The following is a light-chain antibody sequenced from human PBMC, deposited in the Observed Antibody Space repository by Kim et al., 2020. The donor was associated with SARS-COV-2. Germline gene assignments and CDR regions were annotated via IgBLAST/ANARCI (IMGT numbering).Light chain of an antibody. Sequence: SVKRTCHLSSGHSSYIIAWHQQQPGKAPRYLMKLEGSGTYNKGSGVPDRFSGSSSGADRYLIISDLQSEDEADYYCETWDTKTWVFGGGTQLTVL. CDR2: LEGSGTY. CDR3: ETWDTKTWV. J-gene: IGLJ3*02. V-gene: IGLV4-60*03. CDR1: SGHSSYI.